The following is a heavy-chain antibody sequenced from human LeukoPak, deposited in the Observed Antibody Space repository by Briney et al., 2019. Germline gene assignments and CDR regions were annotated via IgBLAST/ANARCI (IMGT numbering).Heavy chain of an antibody. CDR2: IYSGGST. CDR3: AKEEKSTWGSWYFDL. D-gene: IGHD7-27*01. Sequence: GGSLRLSCAASGFTVSSNYMSWVRQAPGKGLEWVSVIYSGGSTYYADSVKGRFTISRDNSKNTLYLQMNSLRAEDTAVYYCAKEEKSTWGSWYFDLWGRGTLVTVSS. V-gene: IGHV3-53*01. CDR1: GFTVSSNY. J-gene: IGHJ2*01.